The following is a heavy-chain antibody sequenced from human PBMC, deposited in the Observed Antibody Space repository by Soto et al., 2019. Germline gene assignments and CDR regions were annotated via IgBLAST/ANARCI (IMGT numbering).Heavy chain of an antibody. V-gene: IGHV1-69*01. J-gene: IGHJ5*02. CDR1: GGTFSSFA. CDR3: ARGDTHQLLRGWFDP. Sequence: QVQLVQSGAEVKKPGSSVNVSCKASGGTFSSFAFSWVRQAPGQGLEWMGDIIPIFGRTHYAQKFQGRVTLTAAESTFTAYMELSSLTSDDTAVYYCARGDTHQLLRGWFDPWGQGTLVIVSS. D-gene: IGHD2-2*01. CDR2: IIPIFGRT.